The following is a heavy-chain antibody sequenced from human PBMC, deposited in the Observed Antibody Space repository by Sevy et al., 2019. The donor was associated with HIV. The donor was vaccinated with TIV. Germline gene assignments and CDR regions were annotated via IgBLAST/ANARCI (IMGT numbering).Heavy chain of an antibody. D-gene: IGHD2-21*02. V-gene: IGHV3-30*09. CDR2: ISYDGSKK. CDR1: GFTFSSYA. CDR3: ARVGVSYCTDDCYHRFDY. J-gene: IGHJ4*02. Sequence: GGSLRLSCAASGFTFSSYALLWVRQAPGKGLEWVSLISYDGSKKYHSDSVKGRFAISRDESKTTLFIQMNSLRSEDTAIYYCARVGVSYCTDDCYHRFDYWGRGTLVTVSS.